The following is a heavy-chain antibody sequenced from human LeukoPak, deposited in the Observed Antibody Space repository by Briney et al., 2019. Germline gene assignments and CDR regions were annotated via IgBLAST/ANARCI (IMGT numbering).Heavy chain of an antibody. CDR1: GFIFSDHY. CDR2: SRNKANSYTT. J-gene: IGHJ4*02. D-gene: IGHD5/OR15-5a*01. V-gene: IGHV3-72*01. CDR3: VRSKSVRPYYFDY. Sequence: GSLRLSCAVSGFIFSDHYMDWVRQAPGKGLEWVGRSRNKANSYTTEYAASVKGRFNVSRDDSKNLLHLQMDSLKTEDTAVYYCVRSKSVRPYYFDYWGQGTLVTVSS.